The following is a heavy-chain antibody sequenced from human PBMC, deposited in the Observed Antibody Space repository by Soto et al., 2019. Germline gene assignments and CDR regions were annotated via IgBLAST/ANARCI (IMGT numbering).Heavy chain of an antibody. CDR3: ARDPRSSSAGVGY. J-gene: IGHJ4*02. CDR2: ISSSISYI. D-gene: IGHD6-6*01. CDR1: GFTFSSYS. Sequence: PGGSLRLSCAASGFTFSSYSMNWVRQAPGKGLEWVSSISSSISYIYYADSVKGRFTISRDNAKNSLYLQMNSLRAEDTAVYYCARDPRSSSAGVGYWGQGTLVTVSS. V-gene: IGHV3-21*01.